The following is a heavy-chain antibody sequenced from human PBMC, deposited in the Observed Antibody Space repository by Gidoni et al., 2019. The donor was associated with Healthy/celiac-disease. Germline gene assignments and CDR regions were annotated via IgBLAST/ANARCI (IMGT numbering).Heavy chain of an antibody. CDR3: ARGPLGLLWFEDAFDI. Sequence: QVQLQESGPGLVKPSQTLSLPCNVSGGSISSGDYYWSWIRQPPGKGLDGIGYIYYSGSTYYNPSLKSRVTISVDTSKNQFSLKLSSVTAADTAVYYCARGPLGLLWFEDAFDIWGQGTMVTVSS. CDR1: GGSISSGDYY. V-gene: IGHV4-30-4*01. J-gene: IGHJ3*02. D-gene: IGHD3-10*01. CDR2: IYYSGST.